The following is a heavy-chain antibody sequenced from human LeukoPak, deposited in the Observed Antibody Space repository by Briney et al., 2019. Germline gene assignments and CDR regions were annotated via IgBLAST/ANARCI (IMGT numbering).Heavy chain of an antibody. CDR1: GDSMSSGSYY. CDR2: IYTSGST. CDR3: VRVAGHDGDYIGDAFDI. J-gene: IGHJ3*02. Sequence: SQTLSLTCTVSGDSMSSGSYYWSWIRQPAGKGLEWIGRIYTSGSTNYNPSLKSRVTISVDTSKNQFSLKLSSVTAADTAVYYCVRVAGHDGDYIGDAFDIWGQGTMVTVSS. D-gene: IGHD4-17*01. V-gene: IGHV4-61*02.